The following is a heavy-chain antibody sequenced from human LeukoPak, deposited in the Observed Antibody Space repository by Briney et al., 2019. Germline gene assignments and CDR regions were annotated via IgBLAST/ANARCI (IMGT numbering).Heavy chain of an antibody. J-gene: IGHJ4*02. CDR1: GFTFSDHY. Sequence: GGSLRLSCEVSGFTFSDHYMSWIRQAPGKRLEWVSYISSGSTYTNYADSVEGRFTISRDNAKNSLYLQMNSLRAEDTAVYYCARGDYGGDYFDYWGQGTLVTVSS. V-gene: IGHV3-11*05. D-gene: IGHD4-23*01. CDR3: ARGDYGGDYFDY. CDR2: ISSGSTYT.